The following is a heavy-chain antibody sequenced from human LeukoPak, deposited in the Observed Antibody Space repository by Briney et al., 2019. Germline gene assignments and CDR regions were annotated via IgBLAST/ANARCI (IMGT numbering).Heavy chain of an antibody. V-gene: IGHV3-30*04. CDR2: ISYDGSNK. D-gene: IGHD6-19*01. CDR1: GFTFSIYP. CDR3: ATTPAVAGSPDAFDI. Sequence: GGSLRLSCAASGFTFSIYPMHWVRQAPGKGLEGVAIISYDGSNKYYADSVKGRFTISRDNSKNTLYLQMNSLRAEDTAVYYCATTPAVAGSPDAFDIWGQGTMVTVS. J-gene: IGHJ3*02.